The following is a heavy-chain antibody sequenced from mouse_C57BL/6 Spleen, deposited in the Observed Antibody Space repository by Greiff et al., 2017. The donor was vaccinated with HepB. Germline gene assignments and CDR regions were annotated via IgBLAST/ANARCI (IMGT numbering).Heavy chain of an antibody. CDR1: GYAFSSSW. D-gene: IGHD2-4*01. V-gene: IGHV1-82*01. CDR3: ARSRNDYDVYAMDY. Sequence: VQLQQSGPELVKPGASVKISCKASGYAFSSSWMNWVKQRPGQGLEWIGRIYPGDGDTNYNGKFKGKATLTADKSSSTAYMQLSSLTSEDSAVYFCARSRNDYDVYAMDYWGQGTSVTVSS. J-gene: IGHJ4*01. CDR2: IYPGDGDT.